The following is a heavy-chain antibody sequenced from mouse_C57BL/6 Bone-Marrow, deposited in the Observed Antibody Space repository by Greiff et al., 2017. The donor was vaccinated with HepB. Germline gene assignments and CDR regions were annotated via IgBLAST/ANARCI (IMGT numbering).Heavy chain of an antibody. D-gene: IGHD1-1*01. V-gene: IGHV1-55*01. J-gene: IGHJ4*01. CDR2: IYPGSGST. CDR3: ARLPYYYGSSGAMDY. Sequence: QVQLQQPGAELVKPGASVQMSCKASGYTFTSYWITWVKQRPGQGLEWIGDIYPGSGSTNYNEKFKSKATLTVDTSSSTAYMQLSSLTSEDSAVYYCARLPYYYGSSGAMDYWGQGTSVTVSS. CDR1: GYTFTSYW.